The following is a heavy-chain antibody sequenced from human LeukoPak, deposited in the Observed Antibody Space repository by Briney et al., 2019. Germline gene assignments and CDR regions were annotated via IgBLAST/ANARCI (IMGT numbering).Heavy chain of an antibody. J-gene: IGHJ4*02. CDR2: IYPGDSDT. Sequence: GESLKISCKGSGYSFTSYWIAWVRQMPGKGLEWTGIIYPGDSDTRYSPSFQGQVTISADKSISTAYLQWSSLKASDTAMYYCAMNLGYCSAGSCVLDYWGQGTPVIVSS. V-gene: IGHV5-51*01. CDR1: GYSFTSYW. D-gene: IGHD2-15*01. CDR3: AMNLGYCSAGSCVLDY.